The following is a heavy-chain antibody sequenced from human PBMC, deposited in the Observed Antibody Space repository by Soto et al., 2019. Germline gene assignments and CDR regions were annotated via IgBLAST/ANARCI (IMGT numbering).Heavy chain of an antibody. CDR1: GGSFSGYY. V-gene: IGHV4-34*01. CDR3: ARGKYYGSGSYYRIPYYYYGMDV. CDR2: INHSGST. D-gene: IGHD3-10*01. J-gene: IGHJ6*02. Sequence: SETLSLTCAVFGGSFSGYYWSWIRQPPGKGLEWIGEINHSGSTNYNPSLKSRVTISVDTSKNQFSLKLSSVTAADTAVYYCARGKYYGSGSYYRIPYYYYGMDVWGQGTMVTVSS.